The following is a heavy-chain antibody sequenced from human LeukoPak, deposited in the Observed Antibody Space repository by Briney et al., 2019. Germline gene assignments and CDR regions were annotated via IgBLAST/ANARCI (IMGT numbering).Heavy chain of an antibody. CDR2: IYSGGST. D-gene: IGHD1-20*01. CDR3: ARDNWIEAHYFDY. CDR1: EFSVGSNY. V-gene: IGHV3-66*01. Sequence: GGSLRLSCAASEFSVGSNYMTWVRQAPGKGLEWVSLIYSGGSTYYADSVKGRFTISRDNSKNTLWLQMNSLRAEDTAVYYCARDNWIEAHYFDYWGQGTLVTVSS. J-gene: IGHJ4*02.